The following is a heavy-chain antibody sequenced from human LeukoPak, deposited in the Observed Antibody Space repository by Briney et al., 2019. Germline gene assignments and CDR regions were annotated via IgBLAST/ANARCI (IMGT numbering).Heavy chain of an antibody. V-gene: IGHV1-18*01. CDR2: ISAYNGNT. D-gene: IGHD2-2*01. Sequence: XWMGWISAYNGNTNYAQKLQGRVTMTTDTSTSTAYMELRSLRSDDTAVYYCASVPPVPAAIWEFDYWGQGTLVTVSS. CDR3: ASVPPVPAAIWEFDY. J-gene: IGHJ4*02.